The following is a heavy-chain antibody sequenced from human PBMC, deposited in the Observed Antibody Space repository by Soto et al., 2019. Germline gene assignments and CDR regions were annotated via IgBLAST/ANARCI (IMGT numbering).Heavy chain of an antibody. D-gene: IGHD1-1*01. J-gene: IGHJ3*02. CDR3: ARSWLERYAFDI. CDR2: IYYSGST. Sequence: PSETLSLTCAVSGGSISSGGYYWSWIRQPPGKGLEWIGYIYYSGSTNYNPSLKSRVTISVDTSKNQFSLKLSSVTAADTAVYYCARSWLERYAFDIWGQGTMVTVSS. CDR1: GGSISSGGYY. V-gene: IGHV4-61*08.